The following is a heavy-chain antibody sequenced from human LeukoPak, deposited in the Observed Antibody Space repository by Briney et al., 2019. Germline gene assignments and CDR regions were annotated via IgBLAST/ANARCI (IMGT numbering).Heavy chain of an antibody. CDR1: GGSISSYY. CDR3: ARVRGSYVTNWFDP. Sequence: TPSETLSLTCTVSGGSISSYYWSWIRQPAGKGLERIGRIYTSGSTNYTPSLKSRVTMSVDTSKNQFSLKLSSVTAADTAVYYCARVRGSYVTNWFDPWGQGTLVTVSS. D-gene: IGHD1-26*01. CDR2: IYTSGST. V-gene: IGHV4-4*07. J-gene: IGHJ5*02.